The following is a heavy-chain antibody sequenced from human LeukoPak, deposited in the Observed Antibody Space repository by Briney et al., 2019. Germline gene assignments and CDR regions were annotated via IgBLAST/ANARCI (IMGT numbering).Heavy chain of an antibody. V-gene: IGHV1-2*02. CDR1: GYTFTGYY. CDR2: INPNSGGT. CDR3: ARNFYFDSSGYYHY. J-gene: IGHJ4*02. D-gene: IGHD3-22*01. Sequence: ASVTVSCKASGYTFTGYYMHWVRQAPGQGLEWMGWINPNSGGTNYAQKFQGRVTMTRDTSISTAYMELGRLRSDDTAVYYCARNFYFDSSGYYHYWGQGTLVTVSS.